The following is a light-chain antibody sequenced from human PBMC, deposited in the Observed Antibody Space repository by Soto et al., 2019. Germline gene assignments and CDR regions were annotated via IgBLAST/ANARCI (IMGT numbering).Light chain of an antibody. CDR3: QQLYRYPIT. CDR1: QGISNS. J-gene: IGKJ5*01. Sequence: DVQLTQSPSFMSLSAGDRVTITCRASQGISNSLAWYQQKPGKAPKLLIYSASTLQSGVPSRFSGGFSGTKFTLTISSLQPEDFATYYCQQLYRYPITFGQGTRLEIK. CDR2: SAS. V-gene: IGKV1-9*01.